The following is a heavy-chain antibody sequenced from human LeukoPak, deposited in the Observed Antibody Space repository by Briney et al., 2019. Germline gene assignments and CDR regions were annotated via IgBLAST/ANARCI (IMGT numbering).Heavy chain of an antibody. Sequence: GGSLRLSCAASGFTFDDYAMHWVRQAPGKGLEWVSGISWNSGSIGYADSVKGRFTISRDNAKNSLYLQMNSLRAEGTALYYCAKDIGYSSARYFDYWGQGTLVTVSS. CDR3: AKDIGYSSARYFDY. V-gene: IGHV3-9*01. CDR2: ISWNSGSI. J-gene: IGHJ4*02. D-gene: IGHD6-25*01. CDR1: GFTFDDYA.